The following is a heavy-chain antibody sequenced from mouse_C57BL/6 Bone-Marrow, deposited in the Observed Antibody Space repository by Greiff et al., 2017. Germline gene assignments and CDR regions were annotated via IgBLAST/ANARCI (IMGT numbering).Heavy chain of an antibody. CDR1: GYTFTSYW. CDR3: AREYYGRISRYGDV. V-gene: IGHV1-52*01. D-gene: IGHD1-1*01. CDR2: IDPSDSET. J-gene: IGHJ1*03. Sequence: QVQLQQPGAELVRPGSSVKLSCKASGYTFTSYWMHWVKQRPIQGLEWIGNIDPSDSETHYNQKFKDKATLTVDKSSSTAYMQLSSLTSEDSAVFYGAREYYGRISRYGDVWGTGTPGTVSS.